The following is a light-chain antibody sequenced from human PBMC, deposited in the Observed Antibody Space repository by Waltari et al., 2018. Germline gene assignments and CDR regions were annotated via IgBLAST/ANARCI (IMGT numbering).Light chain of an antibody. CDR2: LAS. V-gene: IGKV2-28*01. CDR3: MQILQTPRT. CDR1: QSLLHRNGYNY. Sequence: EIVLTKSPLSLSVSPGEPATISCRSDQSLLHRNGYNYFNWYFQRPGQSPQLLIRLASNRASGVPDRFRATGSGTEFTLSISRVEAEDVGVYFCMQILQTPRTFGQGT. J-gene: IGKJ1*01.